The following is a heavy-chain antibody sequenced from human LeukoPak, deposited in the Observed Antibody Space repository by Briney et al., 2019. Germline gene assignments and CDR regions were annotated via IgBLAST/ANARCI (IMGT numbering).Heavy chain of an antibody. CDR1: GFTFSSYA. J-gene: IGHJ5*02. CDR3: AIPSPWGNWFDA. V-gene: IGHV3-23*01. Sequence: GGSLRLSCTASGFTFSSYAMTWVRQAPGKGLEWVSSITGGGSDSFYADSVKGRFTISRHNSKHPLYLQLNSLRADDTAVYCCAIPSPWGNWFDAWGQGTLVTVSS. D-gene: IGHD7-27*01. CDR2: ITGGGSDS.